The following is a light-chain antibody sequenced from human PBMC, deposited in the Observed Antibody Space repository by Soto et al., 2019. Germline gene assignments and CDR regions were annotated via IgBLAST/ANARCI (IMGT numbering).Light chain of an antibody. CDR3: SSYTSSGTYV. Sequence: QSVLTQPASVSGSPGQSITISCTGTSSDVGGYNYVSWYQQHPGKAPKLMIYEVSNRPSGVSNRFSGSKSDNTASLTISGLQAEDEADYYCSSYTSSGTYVFGTGTKVTVL. CDR1: SSDVGGYNY. CDR2: EVS. J-gene: IGLJ1*01. V-gene: IGLV2-14*01.